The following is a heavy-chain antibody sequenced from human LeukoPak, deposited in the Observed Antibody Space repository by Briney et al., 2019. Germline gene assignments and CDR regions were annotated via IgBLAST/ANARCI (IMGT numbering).Heavy chain of an antibody. V-gene: IGHV1-18*01. D-gene: IGHD3-10*01. CDR2: ISAYNGNT. CDR1: GYTFTSYG. Sequence: ASVKVSCKASGYTFTSYGISWVRQAPGQGLEWMGWISAYNGNTNYAQKLQGRVTMTTDTSTSTAYMELRSLRSDDTAAYYCARDRATMVRGGGRRAFDIWGQGTMVTVSS. CDR3: ARDRATMVRGGGRRAFDI. J-gene: IGHJ3*02.